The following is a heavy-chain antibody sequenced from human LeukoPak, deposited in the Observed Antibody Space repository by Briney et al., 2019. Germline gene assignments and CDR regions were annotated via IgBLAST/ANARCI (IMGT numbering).Heavy chain of an antibody. V-gene: IGHV4-39*07. J-gene: IGHJ4*02. CDR3: ARGPVVTPPGLFDY. CDR1: GGSISSSSYY. Sequence: SETLSLACTVSGGSISSSSYYWGWIRQPPGKGLEWIGSIYYSGSTYYNPSLKSRVTISVDTSKNQFSLKLGSVTAADTAVYYCARGPVVTPPGLFDYWGQGTLVTVSS. D-gene: IGHD4-23*01. CDR2: IYYSGST.